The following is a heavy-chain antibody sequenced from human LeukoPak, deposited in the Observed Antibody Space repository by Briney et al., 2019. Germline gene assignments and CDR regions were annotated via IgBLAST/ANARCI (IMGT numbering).Heavy chain of an antibody. J-gene: IGHJ3*02. V-gene: IGHV1-69*13. CDR1: GGTFSSYA. CDR3: AREAGCSSTSCYGDAFDI. D-gene: IGHD2-2*01. Sequence: SVKVSCKASGGTFSSYAISWVRQAPGQGLEWMGGIIPIFGTANYAQKFQGRVTITADESTSTAYMELSSLRSEDTAVYYCAREAGCSSTSCYGDAFDIWGQGTMATVSS. CDR2: IIPIFGTA.